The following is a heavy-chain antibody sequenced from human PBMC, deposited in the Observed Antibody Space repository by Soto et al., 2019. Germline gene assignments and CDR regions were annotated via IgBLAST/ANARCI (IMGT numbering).Heavy chain of an antibody. J-gene: IGHJ5*01. Sequence: DVQLVESGGGLVQPGESLRLSCAVSGFTVSSNYMTWVRQAPGKGLEWVSVSYSGGNTYYADSVKGRFTLSRDNFRNTLYLQMNRLRAEDTAVYSCAKGYGAGSYFCDSWGQGTLVTVSS. CDR1: GFTVSSNY. V-gene: IGHV3-53*01. CDR2: SYSGGNT. D-gene: IGHD3-10*01. CDR3: AKGYGAGSYFCDS.